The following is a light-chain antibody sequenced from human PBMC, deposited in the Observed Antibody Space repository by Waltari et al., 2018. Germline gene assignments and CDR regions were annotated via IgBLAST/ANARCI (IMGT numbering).Light chain of an antibody. CDR3: QHYVRLPVT. CDR2: GAS. J-gene: IGKJ1*01. CDR1: QGVGSF. V-gene: IGKV3-20*01. Sequence: IVLTQSPPPLSLSQGERATPSCRPSQGVGSFLVCYQQKPGQAPKLLSQGASTRATATPDRFSGSGSETDFSLTITRLEPEDFPMYYYQHYVRLPVTFGQGTKVEI.